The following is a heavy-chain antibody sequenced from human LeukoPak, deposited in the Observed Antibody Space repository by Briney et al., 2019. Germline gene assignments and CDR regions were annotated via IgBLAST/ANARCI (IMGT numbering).Heavy chain of an antibody. CDR1: GFTFSSYW. CDR2: IKQDGSEE. Sequence: GGSLRLSCAASGFTFSSYWMSWVRQAPGKGLEWVANIKQDGSEEYYVDSVKGRFTISRDNAKSSLYLQMNSLRAEDTAVYYCARDRRVGASTPDAFDIWGQGTMVTVSS. CDR3: ARDRRVGASTPDAFDI. D-gene: IGHD1-26*01. V-gene: IGHV3-7*01. J-gene: IGHJ3*02.